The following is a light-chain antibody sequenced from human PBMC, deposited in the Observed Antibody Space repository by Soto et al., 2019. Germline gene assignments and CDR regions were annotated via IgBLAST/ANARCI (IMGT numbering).Light chain of an antibody. CDR3: LQDYTYPLT. V-gene: IGKV1-6*02. Sequence: AIEMTQSPSSLSASVGDRVTITCRASQGIRYDLGWYLQKPGKAPKVLIQAATSLQSGVPSRFSGSGSGTEFTLTISSLQPEDFATYYCLQDYTYPLTFGGGTKVEIK. CDR1: QGIRYD. CDR2: AAT. J-gene: IGKJ4*01.